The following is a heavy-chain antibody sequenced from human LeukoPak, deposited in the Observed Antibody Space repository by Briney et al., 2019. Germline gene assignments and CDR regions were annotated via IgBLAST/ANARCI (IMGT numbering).Heavy chain of an antibody. CDR2: ISSNGGST. CDR1: GFTFSSYA. Sequence: GGSLRLSCSASGFTFSSYAMHWVRQAPGKGLEYVSAISSNGGSTYYADSVKGRFTISRDNSKNTLDLQMTGLRAEDTAVYYCARSPIGYSGYDYYFDYWGQGTLVTVSS. J-gene: IGHJ4*02. D-gene: IGHD5-12*01. V-gene: IGHV3-64D*06. CDR3: ARSPIGYSGYDYYFDY.